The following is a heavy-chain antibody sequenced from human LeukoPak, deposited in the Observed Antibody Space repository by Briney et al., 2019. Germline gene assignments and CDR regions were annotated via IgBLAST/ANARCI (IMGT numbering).Heavy chain of an antibody. Sequence: SETLSLTCTVSGGSISSGRYSSSWFRQHPGKGLEWIEYIYYSRSTYYNPPLKSRVSISVDTSKNQFSLKLSSVTAEDTAVYYCASFNELLYYYDSSGAYFDYWGQGTLVTVSS. V-gene: IGHV4-31*03. CDR1: GGSISSGRYS. CDR3: ASFNELLYYYDSSGAYFDY. J-gene: IGHJ4*02. CDR2: IYYSRST. D-gene: IGHD3-22*01.